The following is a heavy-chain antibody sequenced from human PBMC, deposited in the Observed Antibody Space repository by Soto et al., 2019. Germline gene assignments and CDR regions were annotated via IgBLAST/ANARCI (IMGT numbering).Heavy chain of an antibody. CDR2: ISSSSSYI. CDR1: GFTFSSYS. CDR3: ARERVVAATCDFDF. D-gene: IGHD2-15*01. J-gene: IGHJ4*02. Sequence: PGGSLRLSCAASGFTFSSYSMNWVRQAPGKGLEWVSSISSSSSYIYYADSVKGRFTISRDNAKNSLYLQMNSLRAEDTAVYYCARERVVAATCDFDFWAQGNLVTVSS. V-gene: IGHV3-21*01.